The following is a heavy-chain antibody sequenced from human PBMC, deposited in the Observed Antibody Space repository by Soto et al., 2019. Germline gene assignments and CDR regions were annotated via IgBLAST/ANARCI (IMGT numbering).Heavy chain of an antibody. CDR2: INAGNGNT. J-gene: IGHJ6*02. CDR1: GYTVTSYA. Sequence: QVQLVQSGAEVKKPGASVKVSCKASGYTVTSYALHWVRQAPGQRLEWMGWINAGNGNTKFSQNLKGRVTITRDTSASTANMELSSLRSEDTAVYYCAAEYCSTFSCYGMDVWGQGTAVTVSS. CDR3: AAEYCSTFSCYGMDV. D-gene: IGHD2-2*01. V-gene: IGHV1-3*01.